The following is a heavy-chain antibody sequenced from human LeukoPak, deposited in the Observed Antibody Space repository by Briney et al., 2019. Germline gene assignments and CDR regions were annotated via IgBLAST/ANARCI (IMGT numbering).Heavy chain of an antibody. V-gene: IGHV3-23*01. D-gene: IGHD3-9*01. CDR3: AKGYDILTGLDY. CDR1: GFTFSSYA. J-gene: IGHJ4*02. CDR2: ISGSGGST. Sequence: PGGSLRLSCAASGFTFSSYAMSRVRQAPGKGLEWVSAISGSGGSTYYADSVKGRFTISRDNSKNTLYLQMNSLRAEDTAVYYCAKGYDILTGLDYWGQGTLVTVSS.